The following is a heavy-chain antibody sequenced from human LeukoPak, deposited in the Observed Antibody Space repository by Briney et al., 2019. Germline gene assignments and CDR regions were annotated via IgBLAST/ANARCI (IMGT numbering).Heavy chain of an antibody. J-gene: IGHJ6*03. CDR1: GFTLSSYA. CDR3: AKNGDRGAYCSGGSCYPYYYYNMDV. D-gene: IGHD2-15*01. V-gene: IGHV3-23*01. Sequence: TGGSLRLSCAASGFTLSSYAMSWVRQGPGKGLEWVSAISVSGNTYHADSVKGRFTISRDNSKNTLYLQMNSLRAEDTAIYYCAKNGDRGAYCSGGSCYPYYYYNMDVWGKGTTVTISS. CDR2: ISVSGNT.